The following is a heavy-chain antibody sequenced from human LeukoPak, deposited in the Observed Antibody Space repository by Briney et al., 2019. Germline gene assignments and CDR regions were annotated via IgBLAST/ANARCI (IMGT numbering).Heavy chain of an antibody. CDR3: AREQNFDWELYGMDV. J-gene: IGHJ6*04. V-gene: IGHV3-33*01. CDR1: GFTFSSYG. D-gene: IGHD3-9*01. Sequence: GGSLRLSSAASGFTFSSYGMHWVRQAPGKGLDWVAVIWYDGSNKYYADSVKGRFTISRDNSKNTLYLQMNSLRAEDTAVYYCAREQNFDWELYGMDVWGKGTTVTVSS. CDR2: IWYDGSNK.